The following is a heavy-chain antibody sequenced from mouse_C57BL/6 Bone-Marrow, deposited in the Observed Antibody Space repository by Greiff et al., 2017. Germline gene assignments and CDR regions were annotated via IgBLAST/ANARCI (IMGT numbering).Heavy chain of an antibody. J-gene: IGHJ2*01. CDR1: GFTFSSYA. V-gene: IGHV5-4*01. CDR2: ISDGGSYT. D-gene: IGHD2-4*01. CDR3: ARGDYYDYDSYYFDY. Sequence: EVQGVESGGGLVKPGGSLKLSCAASGFTFSSYAMSWVRQTPEKRLEWVATISDGGSYTYYPDNVKGRFTISRDNAKNNLYLQMSHLKSEDTAMYYCARGDYYDYDSYYFDYWGQGTTLTVSS.